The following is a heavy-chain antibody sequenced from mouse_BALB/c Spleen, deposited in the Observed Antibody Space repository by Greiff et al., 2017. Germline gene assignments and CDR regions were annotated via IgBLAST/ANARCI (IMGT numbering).Heavy chain of an antibody. J-gene: IGHJ3*01. D-gene: IGHD2-14*01. CDR2: IWAGGST. CDR1: GFSLNSYG. V-gene: IGHV2-9*02. CDR3: ASPTVYRYAWFAY. Sequence: VQLQQSGPGLVAPSQSLSITCTVSGFSLNSYGVHWVRQPPGKGLEWLGVIWAGGSTNYNSALMSRLSISKDNSKSQVFLKMNSLQTDDTAMYYCASPTVYRYAWFAYWGQGTLVTVSA.